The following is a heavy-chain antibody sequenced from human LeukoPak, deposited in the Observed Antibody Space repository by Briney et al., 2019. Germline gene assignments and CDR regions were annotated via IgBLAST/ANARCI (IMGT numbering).Heavy chain of an antibody. CDR1: GFTFSSYW. V-gene: IGHV3-74*01. CDR2: INSDGSST. J-gene: IGHJ4*02. D-gene: IGHD6-13*01. CDR3: ARVRPGGYSSSWYLDY. Sequence: GGSLRLSCAASGFTFSSYWMHWVGQAPGKGLVWVSRINSDGSSTSYADSVKGRFTISRDNAKNTLYLQMNSLRAEDTAVYYCARVRPGGYSSSWYLDYWGQGTLVTVSS.